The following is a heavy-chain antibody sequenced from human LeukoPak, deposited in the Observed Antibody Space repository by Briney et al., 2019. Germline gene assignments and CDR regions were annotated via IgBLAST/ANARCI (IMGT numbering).Heavy chain of an antibody. CDR1: GFTFSSYS. J-gene: IGHJ4*02. CDR3: ARVGGASSSSWYGDY. CDR2: ISSSSSYI. V-gene: IGHV3-21*01. Sequence: GGSLRLSCAASGFTFSSYSMNWVRQAPGKGLEWVSSISSSSSYIYYADSVKGRFTISRDNTKNSLYLQMNSLRAEDTAVYYCARVGGASSSSWYGDYWGQGTLVTVSS. D-gene: IGHD6-13*01.